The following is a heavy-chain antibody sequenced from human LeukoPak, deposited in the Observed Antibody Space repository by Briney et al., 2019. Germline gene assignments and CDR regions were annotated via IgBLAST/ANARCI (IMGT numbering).Heavy chain of an antibody. Sequence: AASVKVSCKASGYTFTSYYMHWVRQAPGQGLEWMGIINPTGGSTNYAQKFEGRVTMTRGTSTSTVYMELSSLRSEDTAVYYCARERYCSGGNCFVTYYYGMDVWGQGTTVTVSS. CDR1: GYTFTSYY. D-gene: IGHD2-15*01. CDR2: INPTGGST. CDR3: ARERYCSGGNCFVTYYYGMDV. V-gene: IGHV1-46*01. J-gene: IGHJ6*02.